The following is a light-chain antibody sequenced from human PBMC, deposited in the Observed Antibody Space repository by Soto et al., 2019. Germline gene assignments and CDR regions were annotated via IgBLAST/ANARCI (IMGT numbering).Light chain of an antibody. CDR1: STDVGGYNY. CDR3: SSYAGNNTYI. CDR2: EVS. J-gene: IGLJ1*01. V-gene: IGLV2-8*01. Sequence: QSVLTQPPSASGSAGQSVTISCTGTSTDVGGYNYVSWYQQHPGKAPKLMIYEVSKRPSGVPDRFSGSKSGNTASLTVSGLQAEDEADYYCSSYAGNNTYIFGTGTKVTVL.